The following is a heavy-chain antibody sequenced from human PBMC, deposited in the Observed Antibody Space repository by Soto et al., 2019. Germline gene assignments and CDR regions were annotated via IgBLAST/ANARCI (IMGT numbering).Heavy chain of an antibody. J-gene: IGHJ4*02. Sequence: EVQLLESGGGLVQPGGSLKLPCAVSGFTFSRYAMSWVRQAPGKGLEWVSAISGSGGTTYYADSVKGRFTISRDNSKNTPYLQMDSLRAEDPAVYYCAISLTTVTPFDYWGQGTLVTVSS. CDR3: AISLTTVTPFDY. CDR2: ISGSGGTT. V-gene: IGHV3-23*01. CDR1: GFTFSRYA. D-gene: IGHD4-17*01.